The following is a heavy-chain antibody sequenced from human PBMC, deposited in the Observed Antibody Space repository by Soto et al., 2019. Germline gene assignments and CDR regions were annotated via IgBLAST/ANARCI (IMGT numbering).Heavy chain of an antibody. CDR1: GFTFSDYY. CDR3: ARDLGYYDSSGYFDY. V-gene: IGHV3-11*01. D-gene: IGHD3-22*01. J-gene: IGHJ4*02. Sequence: PGGSLRLSCAASGFTFSDYYMSWIRQAPGKGLEWISYISSSGSIIYYADSVKGRFTISRDNAKNSLYLQMNSLRAEDTAVYYCARDLGYYDSSGYFDYWGQGTLVTVS. CDR2: ISSSGSII.